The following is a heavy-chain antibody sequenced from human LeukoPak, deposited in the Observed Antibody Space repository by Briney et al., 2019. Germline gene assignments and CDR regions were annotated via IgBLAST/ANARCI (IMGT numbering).Heavy chain of an antibody. CDR2: TSHSGST. D-gene: IGHD2-15*01. Sequence: ASETLSLTCAVYGGSFSGYYWSWIRQPPGQGLEWIGETSHSGSTYYNPSLESRVTISVDTSKKQFSLKLTSVTAADTAVYFCARKYCSSTSCSYAFDIWGQGTMVTVSS. CDR3: ARKYCSSTSCSYAFDI. CDR1: GGSFSGYY. V-gene: IGHV4-34*01. J-gene: IGHJ3*02.